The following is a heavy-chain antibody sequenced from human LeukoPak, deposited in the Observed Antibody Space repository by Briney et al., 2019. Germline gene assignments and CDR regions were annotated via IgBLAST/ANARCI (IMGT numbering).Heavy chain of an antibody. Sequence: GGSLRPSCAASGFTFSGYSMNWVRQAPGMGLEWVSFISGSSGYIYYADSVKGRFTISRDNAKNSLYLQMNSLRAEDTAVYYCARVGHSYAPPDDYFSFYGLDVWGQGTTVSVSS. J-gene: IGHJ6*02. CDR3: ARVGHSYAPPDDYFSFYGLDV. V-gene: IGHV3-21*01. CDR2: ISGSSGYI. D-gene: IGHD5-18*01. CDR1: GFTFSGYS.